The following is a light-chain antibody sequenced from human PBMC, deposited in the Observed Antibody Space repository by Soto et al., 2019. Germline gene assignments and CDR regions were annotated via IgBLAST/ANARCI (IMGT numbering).Light chain of an antibody. J-gene: IGKJ2*01. CDR1: QTVSNNY. CDR2: GAS. Sequence: EIVLTQSPGTLSLSPGERATLSCRASQTVSNNYLAWYQHKTGQAPRLLLYGASSRATGIPDRFSGGGSGTDFTLTISRLEPEDVAVYFCQQYGTSPRTFGQGTKVEIK. CDR3: QQYGTSPRT. V-gene: IGKV3-20*01.